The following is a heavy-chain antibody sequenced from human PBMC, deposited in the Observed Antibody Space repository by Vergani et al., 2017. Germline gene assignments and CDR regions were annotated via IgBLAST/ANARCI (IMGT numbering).Heavy chain of an antibody. D-gene: IGHD5-18*01. J-gene: IGHJ4*02. V-gene: IGHV2-70*01. CDR1: GFSLSTSGMC. CDR3: ARIPKLWSGYYFDY. CDR2: IDWDDDK. Sequence: QVTLRESGPALVKPTQTLTLTCTFSGFSLSTSGMCVSWIRQPPGKALEWLALIDWDDDKYYSTSLKTRLTISKDTSKNQVVLTMTNMHPVDTATYYCARIPKLWSGYYFDYWGQGTLVTVSS.